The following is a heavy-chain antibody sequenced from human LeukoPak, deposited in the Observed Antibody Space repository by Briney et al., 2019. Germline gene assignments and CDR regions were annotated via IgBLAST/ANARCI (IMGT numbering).Heavy chain of an antibody. V-gene: IGHV1-69*06. D-gene: IGHD1-26*01. CDR1: GGTFSSYA. J-gene: IGHJ4*02. CDR2: IIPIFGTA. Sequence: SVKVSCKASGGTFSSYAISWVRQAPGQGLEWMGGIIPIFGTANYAQKFQGRVTITADKSTSTAYMGLSSLRSEDTAVYYCARDQNIVGATVGFGDWGQGTLVTVSS. CDR3: ARDQNIVGATVGFGD.